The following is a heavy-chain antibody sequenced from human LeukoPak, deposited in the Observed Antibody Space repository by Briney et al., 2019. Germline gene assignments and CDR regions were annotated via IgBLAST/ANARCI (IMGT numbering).Heavy chain of an antibody. CDR1: GGSISSYY. CDR3: ATVAPFHYYDSSGPAG. V-gene: IGHV4-59*01. D-gene: IGHD3-22*01. J-gene: IGHJ4*02. Sequence: SETLSLTCTVSGGSISSYYWSWIRQPPGKGLEWIGYIYYSGSTNYNPSLKSRVTISVDTSKNQFSLKLSSVTAADTAVYYCATVAPFHYYDSSGPAGWGQGALVTVSS. CDR2: IYYSGST.